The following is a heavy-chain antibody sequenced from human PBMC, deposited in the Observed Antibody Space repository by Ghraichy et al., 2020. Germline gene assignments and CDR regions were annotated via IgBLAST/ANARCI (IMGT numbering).Heavy chain of an antibody. CDR3: AKDSSQGAVAPREVDY. V-gene: IGHV3-23*01. CDR2: ISGSGGST. CDR1: GFTFSSYA. J-gene: IGHJ4*02. Sequence: GGSLRLSCAASGFTFSSYAMSWVRQAPGKGLEWVSAISGSGGSTYYADSVKGRFTISRDNSKNTLYLQMNSLRAEDTAVYYCAKDSSQGAVAPREVDYWGQGTLVTVSS. D-gene: IGHD6-19*01.